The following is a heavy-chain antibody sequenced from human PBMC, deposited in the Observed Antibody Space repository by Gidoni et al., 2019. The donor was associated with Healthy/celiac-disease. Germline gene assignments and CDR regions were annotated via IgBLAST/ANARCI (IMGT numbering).Heavy chain of an antibody. V-gene: IGHV3-30-3*01. Sequence: QVQLVESGGGVVQPGRSLRLSCAASGFTFSSYAMNWVRQAPGKGLELVAVISYDGSNKYYADSVKGRFTISRDNSKNTLYLQMNSLRAEDTAVYYCARDDRRQYGDYEHFDYWGQGTLVTVSS. J-gene: IGHJ4*02. CDR3: ARDDRRQYGDYEHFDY. CDR2: ISYDGSNK. CDR1: GFTFSSYA. D-gene: IGHD4-17*01.